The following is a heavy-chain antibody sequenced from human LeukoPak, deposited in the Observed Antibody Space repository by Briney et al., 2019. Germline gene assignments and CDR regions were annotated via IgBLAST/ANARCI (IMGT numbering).Heavy chain of an antibody. CDR3: TTWSN. D-gene: IGHD2-15*01. CDR2: IKSKTDGGTT. CDR1: GFTFSNAW. V-gene: IGHV3-15*01. J-gene: IGHJ4*02. Sequence: GGSLRLSCAASGFTFSNAWMSWVRQAPGKGLEWAGRIKSKTDGGTTDYAAPVKGRFTISRDDSKNTPYLQMNSLKTEDTAVYYCTTWSNWGQGTLVTVSS.